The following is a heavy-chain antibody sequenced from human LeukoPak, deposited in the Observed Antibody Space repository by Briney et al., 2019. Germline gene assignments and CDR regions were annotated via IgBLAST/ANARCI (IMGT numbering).Heavy chain of an antibody. V-gene: IGHV1-46*01. CDR3: ARDLRIAAAGNGEY. CDR1: GYTFTSYY. CDR2: INPSGGTT. J-gene: IGHJ4*02. Sequence: ASVKVSCKASGYTFTSYYLHWVRQAPGQGLEWMGLINPSGGTTSYAQKFQGRLTMTRDTSTSTVYMELSSLRSEDTAVYYCARDLRIAAAGNGEYWGQGTLVTVSS. D-gene: IGHD6-13*01.